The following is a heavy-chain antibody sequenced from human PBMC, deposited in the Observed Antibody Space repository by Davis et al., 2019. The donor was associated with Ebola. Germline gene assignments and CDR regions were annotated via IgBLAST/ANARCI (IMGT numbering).Heavy chain of an antibody. CDR1: GFTFRSYS. CDR3: AKGYSHYYYYGMDV. D-gene: IGHD2-21*01. J-gene: IGHJ6*02. Sequence: GESLKISCAASGFTFRSYSMNWVRQAPGKGLEWVSYIGSSSGTIYYADSVKGRFTISRDNAKSALYLQMNSLRAEDTAVYYCAKGYSHYYYYGMDVWGQGTTVTVSS. CDR2: IGSSSGTI. V-gene: IGHV3-48*01.